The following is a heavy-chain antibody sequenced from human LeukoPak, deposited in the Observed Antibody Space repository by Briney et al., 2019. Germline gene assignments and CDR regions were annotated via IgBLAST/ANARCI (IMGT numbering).Heavy chain of an antibody. Sequence: SQTLSLTCTVSGGSISSGSYYWSWIRQPAGKGLEWIGRIYTSGSTNYNPSLKSRVTISVDTSKNQFSLKLSSVTAADTAVYYCAGDWGFIDFRGNRGVNWGQGTLVNVSS. CDR1: GGSISSGSYY. CDR2: IYTSGST. CDR3: AGDWGFIDFRGNRGVN. V-gene: IGHV4-61*02. D-gene: IGHD1-14*01. J-gene: IGHJ4*02.